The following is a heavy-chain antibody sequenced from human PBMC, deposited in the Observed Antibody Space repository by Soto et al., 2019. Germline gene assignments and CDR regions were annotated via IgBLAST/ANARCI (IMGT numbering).Heavy chain of an antibody. CDR1: GGSISSSSYY. D-gene: IGHD3-10*01. Sequence: QLQLQESGPGLVKPSETLSLTCTVSGGSISSSSYYWGWIRQPPGKGLAWIGSIYYSVSTYYNPSLKSRVTISVDTSKNQFSLKLSSVTAADTAVYYCARQGTDHDYYYYYYMDVWGKGTTVTVSS. V-gene: IGHV4-39*01. CDR3: ARQGTDHDYYYYYYMDV. CDR2: IYYSVST. J-gene: IGHJ6*03.